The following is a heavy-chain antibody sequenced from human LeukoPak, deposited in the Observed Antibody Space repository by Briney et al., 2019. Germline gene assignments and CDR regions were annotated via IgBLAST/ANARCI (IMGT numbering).Heavy chain of an antibody. Sequence: GGSLRLSCSASGFTFSSYAMHWVRQAPGKGLENVSAISSNGGSTYYADSVKGRFTISRDNSKNTLYLQMSSLRAEDTAVYYCVKFSWLGDAFDIWGQGTMVTVSS. CDR2: ISSNGGST. J-gene: IGHJ3*02. V-gene: IGHV3-64D*09. CDR1: GFTFSSYA. D-gene: IGHD6-19*01. CDR3: VKFSWLGDAFDI.